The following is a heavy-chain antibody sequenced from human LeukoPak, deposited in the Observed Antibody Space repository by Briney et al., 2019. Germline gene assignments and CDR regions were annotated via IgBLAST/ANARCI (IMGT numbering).Heavy chain of an antibody. Sequence: GKSLRLSCAASGFTFSGYPIHWVRQAPGKGLEWVAVIWYDGSNKYHADSVKGRFTISRDNSKNTLYLQMNSLRAEDTAVYYCARDALDRLGSFDYWGQGTLVTVSS. CDR2: IWYDGSNK. J-gene: IGHJ4*02. D-gene: IGHD6-19*01. CDR3: ARDALDRLGSFDY. V-gene: IGHV3-33*01. CDR1: GFTFSGYP.